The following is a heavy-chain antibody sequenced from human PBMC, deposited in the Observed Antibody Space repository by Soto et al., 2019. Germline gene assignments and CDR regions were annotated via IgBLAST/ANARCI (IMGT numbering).Heavy chain of an antibody. CDR2: MNPNSGNT. D-gene: IGHD6-19*01. Sequence: GASVKVSCKASGYTFTSYDINWVRQATGQGLEWMGWMNPNSGNTGYAQKFQGRVTMTRNTSISTAYMELSSLRSEDTAVYYCARGRGGKKQWLVNWFDPWGQGTLVTVSS. J-gene: IGHJ5*02. V-gene: IGHV1-8*01. CDR3: ARGRGGKKQWLVNWFDP. CDR1: GYTFTSYD.